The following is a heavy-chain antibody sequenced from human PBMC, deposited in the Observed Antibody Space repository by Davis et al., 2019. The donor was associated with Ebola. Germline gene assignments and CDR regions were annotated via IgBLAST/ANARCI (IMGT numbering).Heavy chain of an antibody. CDR2: IYTGDSDT. V-gene: IGHV5-51*01. J-gene: IGHJ3*02. Sequence: KVSCKGSGNSFTSFWIGWVRQMPGKGLEWMGVIYTGDSDTRYNPSFRGQVTISADESNKTAFVQWSRLKASDTAMYYCATLRRTITGMDDGFDIWGQGTMVTVSS. CDR1: GNSFTSFW. D-gene: IGHD2-8*02. CDR3: ATLRRTITGMDDGFDI.